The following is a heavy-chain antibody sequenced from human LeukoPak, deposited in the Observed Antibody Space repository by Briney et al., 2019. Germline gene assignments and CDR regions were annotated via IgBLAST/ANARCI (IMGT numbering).Heavy chain of an antibody. J-gene: IGHJ4*02. Sequence: GSLRLSCGASGFTFSTYSMNWGRQAPGKGVGGVSYISTTTSAIYYADSVKGRFTVSRDNAKSSLYLQMNSLRADDTAVYYCARAPYGERGGSDYWGQGTLVTVSS. CDR3: ARAPYGERGGSDY. V-gene: IGHV3-48*01. CDR1: GFTFSTYS. D-gene: IGHD4-17*01. CDR2: ISTTTSAI.